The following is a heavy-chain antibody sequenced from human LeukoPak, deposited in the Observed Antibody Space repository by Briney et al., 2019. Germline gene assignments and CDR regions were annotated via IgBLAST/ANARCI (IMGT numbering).Heavy chain of an antibody. CDR1: GGSISSYY. CDR3: ASHCSGGSCYGRGFDY. D-gene: IGHD2-15*01. V-gene: IGHV4-59*08. J-gene: IGHJ4*02. Sequence: PSETLSLTCTVSGGSISSYYWSWIRQPPGKGLEWIGNIYYSGSTNYNPSLKSRVTISVDTSKNQFSLKLSSVTAADTAVYYCASHCSGGSCYGRGFDYWGQGTLVTVSS. CDR2: IYYSGST.